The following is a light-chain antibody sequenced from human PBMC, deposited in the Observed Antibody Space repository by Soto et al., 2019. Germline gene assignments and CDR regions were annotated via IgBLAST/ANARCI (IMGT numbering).Light chain of an antibody. CDR2: KDS. CDR3: QSADITGTVL. V-gene: IGLV3-25*03. J-gene: IGLJ2*01. Sequence: SYELTQPPSVSVSPGQTARITCSGDALPKQYAYWYQQKPGQAPVLVISKDSERPSGIPERFSGSSSGTSVTLTITGVQAEDEADYYCQSADITGTVLFGGGTKLTVL. CDR1: ALPKQY.